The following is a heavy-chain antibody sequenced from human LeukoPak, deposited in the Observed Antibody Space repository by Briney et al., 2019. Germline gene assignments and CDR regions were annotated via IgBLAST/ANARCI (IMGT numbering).Heavy chain of an antibody. J-gene: IGHJ4*02. V-gene: IGHV1-46*01. CDR2: INPSGGST. CDR3: ARDWGYGDYAHY. D-gene: IGHD4-17*01. CDR1: GYTFTSYY. Sequence: ASVNVSCTASGYTFTSYYMHWVRQAPGQGLEWMGIINPSGGSTSYAQKFQGRVTMTRDTSTSTVYMELSGLRSEDTAVYYCARDWGYGDYAHYWGQGTLVTVSS.